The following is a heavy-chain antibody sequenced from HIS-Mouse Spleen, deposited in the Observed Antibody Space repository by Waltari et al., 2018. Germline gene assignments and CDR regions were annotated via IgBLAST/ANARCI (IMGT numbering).Heavy chain of an antibody. CDR1: GGSISSSSYY. V-gene: IGHV4-39*07. D-gene: IGHD3-10*01. CDR3: AREFGLLPPISSRDYDAFDI. J-gene: IGHJ3*02. Sequence: QLQLQESGPGLVKPSETLSLTCTVSGGSISSSSYYWGWIRQPPGKGLEWIGSIYYSGSPTYTPSLKSGVTISVDTAKNQFSLKLSSVTAADTAVYYCAREFGLLPPISSRDYDAFDIWGQGTMVTVSS. CDR2: IYYSGSP.